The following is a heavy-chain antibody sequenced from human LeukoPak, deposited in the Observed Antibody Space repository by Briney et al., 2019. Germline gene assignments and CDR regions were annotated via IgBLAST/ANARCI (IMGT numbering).Heavy chain of an antibody. J-gene: IGHJ4*02. CDR1: GGSISTYF. Sequence: SETLSLTCTVSGGSISTYFWNWIRQPAGKGLEWIGRIYTSGSTNYNPSLRSRVTMSLDTPKNQFSLKLSPVTAADTAVYYCARTYSYGSSPVDFWGQGTLVTVSS. D-gene: IGHD3-22*01. CDR3: ARTYSYGSSPVDF. CDR2: IYTSGST. V-gene: IGHV4-4*07.